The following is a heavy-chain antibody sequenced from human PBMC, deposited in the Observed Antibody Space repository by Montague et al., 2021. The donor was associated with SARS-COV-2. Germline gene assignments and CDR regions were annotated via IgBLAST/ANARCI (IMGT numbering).Heavy chain of an antibody. J-gene: IGHJ6*02. CDR3: ARDFAGYYGSGSYGGMDV. D-gene: IGHD3-10*01. CDR2: IYYSGST. V-gene: IGHV4-39*07. Sequence: SETLSLTCTVSGGSISSSSYYWGWIRQPPGKGLEWIGSIYYSGSTYYNPSLKSRVTISVDTSKNQFSLKLSSVTAADTAVYYCARDFAGYYGSGSYGGMDVWGQGTTVTVSS. CDR1: GGSISSSSYY.